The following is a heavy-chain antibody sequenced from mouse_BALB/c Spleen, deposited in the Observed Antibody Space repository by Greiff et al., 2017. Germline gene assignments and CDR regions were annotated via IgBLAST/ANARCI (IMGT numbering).Heavy chain of an antibody. CDR1: GYTFTSYY. J-gene: IGHJ2*01. D-gene: IGHD2-2*01. V-gene: IGHV1S81*02. CDR3: TRFGYDYFDY. CDR2: INPSNGGT. Sequence: QVQLQQSGAELVKPGASVKLSCKASGYTFTSYYMYWVKQRPGQGLEWIGEINPSNGGTNFNEKFKSKATLTVDKSSSTAYMQLSSLTSEDSAVYYCTRFGYDYFDYWGQGTTLTVSS.